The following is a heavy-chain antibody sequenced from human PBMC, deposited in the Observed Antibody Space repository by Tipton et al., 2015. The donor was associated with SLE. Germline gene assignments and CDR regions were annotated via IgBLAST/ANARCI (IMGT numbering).Heavy chain of an antibody. V-gene: IGHV4-39*07. CDR2: IYYSGST. Sequence: TLSLTCTVSGGSISSSTYYWGWLRQPPGKGLEWIGSIYYSGSTYYNPSLKSRVTISVDTSKNQFSLKLSSVTAADTAVYYCARVVIIPRYFDYWGQGTLVTVSS. J-gene: IGHJ4*02. CDR3: ARVVIIPRYFDY. CDR1: GGSISSSTYY. D-gene: IGHD3-3*01.